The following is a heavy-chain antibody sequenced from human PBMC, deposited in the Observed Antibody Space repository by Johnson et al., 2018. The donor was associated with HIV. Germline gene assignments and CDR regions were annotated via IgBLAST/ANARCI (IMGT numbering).Heavy chain of an antibody. V-gene: IGHV3-30*04. D-gene: IGHD1-14*01. CDR1: GFTFGDYA. J-gene: IGHJ3*02. CDR2: ISYDGSNK. Sequence: QMQLVESGGGLVQPGRSLRLSCTASGFTFGDYAMSWVRQAPGKGLEWVAVISYDGSNKYYADSVKGRFTISRDNSKNTLYLQMNSLKTEDTAVYYCAKGEDGSHDAFDIWGQGTMVTVSS. CDR3: AKGEDGSHDAFDI.